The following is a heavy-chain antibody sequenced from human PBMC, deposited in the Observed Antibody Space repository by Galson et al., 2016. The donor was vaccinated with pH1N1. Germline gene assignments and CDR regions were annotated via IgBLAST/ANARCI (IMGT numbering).Heavy chain of an antibody. CDR2: IYTSGST. Sequence: TLSLTCTVSGGSISSGSSYWSWIRQPAGKGLEWIGYIYTSGSTNYNPSLQSRITISVDTTKTQFSLKLSSVTAADTAVYYCARANYGDYVGWFDPWGHGTLVTVSS. CDR3: ARANYGDYVGWFDP. D-gene: IGHD4-17*01. V-gene: IGHV4-61*09. CDR1: GGSISSGSSY. J-gene: IGHJ5*02.